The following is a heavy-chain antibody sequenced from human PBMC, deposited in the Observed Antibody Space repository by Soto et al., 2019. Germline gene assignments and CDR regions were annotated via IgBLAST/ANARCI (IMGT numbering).Heavy chain of an antibody. CDR1: GGTFSSYT. Sequence: QVQLVQSGAEVKKPGSSVKVSCKASGGTFSSYTISWVRQAPGQGLEWMGRIIPILGIANYAQKFQGRVTITADKSTSTAYMELSSLRSEDTAVYYCARDRQSPQGYFDLWGRGTLVTVSS. D-gene: IGHD6-19*01. J-gene: IGHJ2*01. CDR3: ARDRQSPQGYFDL. CDR2: IIPILGIA. V-gene: IGHV1-69*08.